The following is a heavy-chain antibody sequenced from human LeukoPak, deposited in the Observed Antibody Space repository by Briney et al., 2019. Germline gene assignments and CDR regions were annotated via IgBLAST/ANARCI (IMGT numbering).Heavy chain of an antibody. D-gene: IGHD1-26*01. Sequence: PGGSLRLSCAASGFTFSSYGMHWVRQAPGKGLEWVAFIRYDGSNKYYADSVKGRFTISRDNSKNTLYLQMNSLRAEDTAVYYCAVTTVGATDFDYWGQGTLVTVSS. V-gene: IGHV3-30*02. J-gene: IGHJ4*02. CDR1: GFTFSSYG. CDR3: AVTTVGATDFDY. CDR2: IRYDGSNK.